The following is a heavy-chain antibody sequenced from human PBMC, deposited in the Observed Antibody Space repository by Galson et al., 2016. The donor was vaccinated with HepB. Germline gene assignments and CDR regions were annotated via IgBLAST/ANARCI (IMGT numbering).Heavy chain of an antibody. Sequence: SLRLSCAASGFSFSDYYVAWIRQAPGKGLELISYITSGSTYTNHADSLKGRFTISRDDPKNSVYLQMYSLRVDDTAIYFCARVRGSTTVVTRPIDYWGPGTLVTVSS. CDR2: ITSGSTYT. CDR3: ARVRGSTTVVTRPIDY. CDR1: GFSFSDYY. J-gene: IGHJ4*02. V-gene: IGHV3-11*06. D-gene: IGHD4-23*01.